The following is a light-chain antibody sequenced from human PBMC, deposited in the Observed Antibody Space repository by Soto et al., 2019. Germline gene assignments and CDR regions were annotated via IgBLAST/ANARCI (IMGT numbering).Light chain of an antibody. CDR3: QQCNSWPQWT. CDR1: QSVGTF. Sequence: EIVLTQSPATLSLSPGERATLSCRASQSVGTFFAWYQQKPGQAPRLLIYDASHRANGIPARFSGSGSGTDFTLIISSLEPEDFAVYYCQQCNSWPQWTFGQGTKVEI. J-gene: IGKJ1*01. CDR2: DAS. V-gene: IGKV3-11*01.